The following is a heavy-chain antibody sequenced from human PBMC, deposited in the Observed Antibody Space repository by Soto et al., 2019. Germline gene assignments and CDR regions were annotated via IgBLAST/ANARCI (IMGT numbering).Heavy chain of an antibody. CDR3: ARDPQNTRSGGMDV. Sequence: GASVKVSCKASGGTFSSYAISWVRQAPGQGLEWMGGIIPIFGTANYAQKFQGRVTITADESTSTAYMELSSLRSEDTAVYYCARDPQNTRSGGMDVWGQGTTVTVSS. D-gene: IGHD2-2*01. CDR2: IIPIFGTA. J-gene: IGHJ6*02. V-gene: IGHV1-69*13. CDR1: GGTFSSYA.